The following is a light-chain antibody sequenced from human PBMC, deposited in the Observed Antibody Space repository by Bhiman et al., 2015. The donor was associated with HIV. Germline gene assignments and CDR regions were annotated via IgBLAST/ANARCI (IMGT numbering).Light chain of an antibody. CDR3: ATWDGGLSIEV. Sequence: QSVLTQPPSVSAAPGQMVTISCSGSTSNIGHNFLSWFQHVPGTAPKLLIYENNKRASGIPDRFSGSKSGTSGTLDVTGLQTGDEADYYCATWDGGLSIEVFGTGTKLTVL. J-gene: IGLJ1*01. CDR2: ENN. V-gene: IGLV1-51*02. CDR1: TSNIGHNF.